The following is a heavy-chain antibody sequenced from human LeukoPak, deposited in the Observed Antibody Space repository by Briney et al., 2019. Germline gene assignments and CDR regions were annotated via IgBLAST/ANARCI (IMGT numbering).Heavy chain of an antibody. V-gene: IGHV4-39*01. CDR3: ARYLLQHKIVPLFDY. Sequence: PSETLSLTCTVSGGSISSSSYYWGWIRQPPGKGLEWIGSIYYSGSTYYNPSLKSRVTISVDTSKNQFSPKLSSVTAADTAVYYCARYLLQHKIVPLFDYWGQGTLVTVSS. CDR1: GGSISSSSYY. CDR2: IYYSGST. J-gene: IGHJ4*02. D-gene: IGHD2-2*01.